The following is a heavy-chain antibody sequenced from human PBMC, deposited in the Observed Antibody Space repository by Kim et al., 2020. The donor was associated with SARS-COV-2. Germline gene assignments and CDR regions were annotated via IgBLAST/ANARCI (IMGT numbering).Heavy chain of an antibody. Sequence: AQMLQGRVTMTTDPSTSTAYMGLRSLRSDDTAVYYCARDLIAARPNWFDPWGQGTLVTVSS. V-gene: IGHV1-18*01. J-gene: IGHJ5*02. D-gene: IGHD6-6*01. CDR3: ARDLIAARPNWFDP.